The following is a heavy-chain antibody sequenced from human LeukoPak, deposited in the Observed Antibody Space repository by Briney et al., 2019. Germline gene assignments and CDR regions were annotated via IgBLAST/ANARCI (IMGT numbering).Heavy chain of an antibody. CDR1: GFTFSSYE. J-gene: IGHJ6*03. Sequence: GGSLRLSCVASGFTFSSYEMNWVRQAPGKGLEWLSYITSSDSTTHYADSVKGRFTISRDDAQNSLYLQMNSLRAEDTAVYYCAKAGLAYYYYMDVWGKGTTVTVSS. V-gene: IGHV3-48*03. CDR3: AKAGLAYYYYMDV. CDR2: ITSSDSTT.